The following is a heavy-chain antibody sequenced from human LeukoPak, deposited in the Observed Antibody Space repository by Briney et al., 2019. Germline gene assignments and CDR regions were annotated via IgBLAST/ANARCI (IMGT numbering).Heavy chain of an antibody. Sequence: PSETLSLTCTVSVGSISSYYWSWIRQPPRKGLEWIGYIYYSGSTNHKPSLKSRVTISVDTSKNQFSLNLNSVTAADTAVYYWARDLDGSSWYFGYWGQGTLVTVSS. CDR2: IYYSGST. CDR1: VGSISSYY. CDR3: ARDLDGSSWYFGY. V-gene: IGHV4-59*01. J-gene: IGHJ4*02. D-gene: IGHD6-13*01.